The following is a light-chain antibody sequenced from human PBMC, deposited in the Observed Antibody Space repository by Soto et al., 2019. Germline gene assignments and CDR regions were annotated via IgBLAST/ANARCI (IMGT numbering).Light chain of an antibody. J-gene: IGKJ5*01. CDR3: QHLRT. CDR2: DAV. V-gene: IGKV3-11*01. CDR1: QTIKNN. Sequence: EIVLTQSPATLSLSPGERATLSCRASQTIKNNIAWYQKKVGQAPRLLIDDAVNRATGIPPRFSGSGSGTDFTRTISSLEPEDFAVYYCQHLRTFGQGTRLEIK.